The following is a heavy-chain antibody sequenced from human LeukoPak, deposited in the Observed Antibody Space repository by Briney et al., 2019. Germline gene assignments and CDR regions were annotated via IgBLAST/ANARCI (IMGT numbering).Heavy chain of an antibody. D-gene: IGHD6-19*01. Sequence: ASVKVSCKASGYTFTSYCISWVRQAPGQGLEWMGWISTSNGNTNYAQKFQGRVTMTTDTSKSTAYMELRTLISDDTAVYYCARDSSGWYHWFDSWGQGTLVTVSS. CDR2: ISTSNGNT. J-gene: IGHJ5*01. CDR3: ARDSSGWYHWFDS. CDR1: GYTFTSYC. V-gene: IGHV1-18*01.